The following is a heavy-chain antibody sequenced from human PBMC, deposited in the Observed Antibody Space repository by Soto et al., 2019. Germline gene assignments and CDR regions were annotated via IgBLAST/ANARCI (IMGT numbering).Heavy chain of an antibody. D-gene: IGHD3-22*01. V-gene: IGHV3-23*01. Sequence: EVQLLESGGGLVQPGGSLRLSCAASGFTFSSYAMSWVRQAPGKGLEWVSAISGSGGSTYYADSVKGRFTISRDNSKNTLYLQMNSLRAEDTAVYYCAKPTVRIYDSSGYYNHDAFDIWGQGTMVTVSS. CDR3: AKPTVRIYDSSGYYNHDAFDI. CDR1: GFTFSSYA. CDR2: ISGSGGST. J-gene: IGHJ3*02.